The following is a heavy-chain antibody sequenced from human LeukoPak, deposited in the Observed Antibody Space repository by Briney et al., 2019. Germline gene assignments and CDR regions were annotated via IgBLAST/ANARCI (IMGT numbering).Heavy chain of an antibody. V-gene: IGHV3-23*03. CDR3: ARDTRLNYDSGSYCLDY. D-gene: IGHD3-10*01. CDR1: GFIFSNYW. CDR2: IYSGGGRT. Sequence: GGSLRLSCAASGFIFSNYWMIWVRQAPGKGLEWVSVIYSGGGRTYYADSVKGRFTISRDNSKNTLYLQMNSLRAEDTAVYYCARDTRLNYDSGSYCLDYWGQGTLVTVSS. J-gene: IGHJ4*02.